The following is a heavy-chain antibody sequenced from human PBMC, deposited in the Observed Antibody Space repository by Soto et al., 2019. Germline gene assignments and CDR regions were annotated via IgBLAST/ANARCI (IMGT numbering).Heavy chain of an antibody. CDR1: GGSISSSAYY. J-gene: IGHJ3*02. CDR2: MYYSGST. CDR3: ARRGDYGDCSTWDDAFDI. D-gene: IGHD4-17*01. Sequence: QVQLQESGPGLVKTSETLSLTCTVSGGSISSSAYYWGWIRQSPGKGLEWIGSMYYSGSTNYNPSLKGRVTISVDTPKTQFSLKVNSVTAADTAVYYCARRGDYGDCSTWDDAFDIWGQGTMVTVSS. V-gene: IGHV4-39*01.